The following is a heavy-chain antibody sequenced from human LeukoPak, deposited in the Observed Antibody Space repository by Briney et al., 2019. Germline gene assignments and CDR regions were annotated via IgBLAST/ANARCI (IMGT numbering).Heavy chain of an antibody. CDR1: GFTFSSYA. J-gene: IGHJ5*02. D-gene: IGHD4-11*01. CDR2: ISGSGGST. V-gene: IGHV3-23*01. CDR3: ARSRLNWFDP. Sequence: GGSLRLSCAASGFTFSSYAMHWVRQAPDKGLEWVSAISGSGGSTYYADSVKGRFTISRDNSKNTLYLQMNGLRAEDTAVYYCARSRLNWFDPWGQGTLVTVSS.